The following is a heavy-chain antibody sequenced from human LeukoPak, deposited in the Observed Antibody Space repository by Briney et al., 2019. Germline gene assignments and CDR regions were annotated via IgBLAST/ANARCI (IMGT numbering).Heavy chain of an antibody. CDR2: VNTDGTST. V-gene: IGHV3-74*01. D-gene: IGHD3-3*01. J-gene: IGHJ3*02. CDR1: GFTFRSHW. Sequence: GGSLRLSCVASGFTFRSHWMHWVRQAPGKGLVWVSRVNTDGTSTNYADSVKGRFTISRDNAKNTLYLQMNSLRAEDTAVYYCAGQLRFLEWLSYAFDIWGQGTMVTVSS. CDR3: AGQLRFLEWLSYAFDI.